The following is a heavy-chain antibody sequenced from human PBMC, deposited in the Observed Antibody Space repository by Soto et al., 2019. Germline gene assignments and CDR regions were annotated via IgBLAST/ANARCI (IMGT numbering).Heavy chain of an antibody. Sequence: PGGSLRLSCAASGFTFSSYGMHWVRQAPGKGLEWVAVISYDGSNKYYADSVKGRFTISRDNSKNTLYLQMNSLRAEDTAVYYCAKSQGAKWELLGQGFDYWGQGTLVTVS. V-gene: IGHV3-30*18. CDR2: ISYDGSNK. J-gene: IGHJ4*02. CDR3: AKSQGAKWELLGQGFDY. CDR1: GFTFSSYG. D-gene: IGHD1-26*01.